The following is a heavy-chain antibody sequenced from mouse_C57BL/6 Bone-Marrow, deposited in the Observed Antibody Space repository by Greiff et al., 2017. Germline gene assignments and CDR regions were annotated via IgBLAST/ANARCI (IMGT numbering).Heavy chain of an antibody. CDR2: IYPGDGDT. Sequence: VQLKESGPELVKPGASVKISCKASGYAFSSSWMNWVKQRPGKGLEWIGRIYPGDGDTNYNGKFKGKATLTADKSSSTAYMQLSSLTSEDSAVYFCARWGVGDYFDYWGQGTTLTVSS. J-gene: IGHJ2*01. V-gene: IGHV1-82*01. D-gene: IGHD1-3*01. CDR1: GYAFSSSW. CDR3: ARWGVGDYFDY.